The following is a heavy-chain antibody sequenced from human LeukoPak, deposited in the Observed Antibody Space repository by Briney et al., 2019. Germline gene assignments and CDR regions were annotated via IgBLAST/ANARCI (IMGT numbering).Heavy chain of an antibody. J-gene: IGHJ4*02. CDR1: GFTFSNYA. D-gene: IGHD4-17*01. CDR2: LSDSGVYT. CDR3: AKKAHYDAYAKYFDY. V-gene: IGHV3-23*01. Sequence: GGSLRLSCAASGFTFSNYAMTWVRQAPGRGLEWVSILSDSGVYTYYADSVKGRFTISRDNSNNMLYLQMNSLRAEDTAVYYCAKKAHYDAYAKYFDYWGQGTLVTVSS.